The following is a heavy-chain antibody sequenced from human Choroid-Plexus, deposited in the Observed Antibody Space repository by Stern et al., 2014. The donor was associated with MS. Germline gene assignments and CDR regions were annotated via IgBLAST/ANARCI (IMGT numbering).Heavy chain of an antibody. CDR1: GFTFGSCA. V-gene: IGHV3-30*18. J-gene: IGHJ5*02. CDR2: VSYDGSNK. D-gene: IGHD2/OR15-2a*01. CDR3: AKDRQYLTYFFDH. Sequence: VQLVESGGGVVQPGRPLRLSCVASGFTFGSCAMHWVRQAPGQGLEWVAGVSYDGSNKYYADSVKGRFTISRDNPQNTLYMQMSSLRPEDTAVYYCAKDRQYLTYFFDHWGQGSLVTVSS.